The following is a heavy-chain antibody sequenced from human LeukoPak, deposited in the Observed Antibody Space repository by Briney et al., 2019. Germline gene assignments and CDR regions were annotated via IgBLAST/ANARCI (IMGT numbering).Heavy chain of an antibody. D-gene: IGHD3-22*01. CDR1: GGSIGGYS. Sequence: SETLSLTCSVSGGSIGGYSWTWVRQPPGKRLEYIGYISYTGITYYNPSLMSRVTISVDTSKNQFSLKLSSVTAADTAVYYCARGSSSYYYDSSGYYYYYYGMDVWGQGTTVTVSS. CDR3: ARGSSSYYYDSSGYYYYYYGMDV. J-gene: IGHJ6*02. V-gene: IGHV4-59*12. CDR2: ISYTGIT.